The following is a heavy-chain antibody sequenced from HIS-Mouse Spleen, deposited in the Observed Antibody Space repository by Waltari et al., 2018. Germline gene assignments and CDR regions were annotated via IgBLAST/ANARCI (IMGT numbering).Heavy chain of an antibody. J-gene: IGHJ4*02. CDR1: GFTFSSYA. CDR2: ISYDGSTK. Sequence: QVQLVESGGGVVQPGRSLRLSCAASGFTFSSYAMHWVRQAPGKGLEWVAVISYDGSTKYYADSVKGRFTISRDNSKNTLYLQMNSLRAEDTAVYYCARGFVDTAMVDYWGQGTLVTVSS. D-gene: IGHD5-18*01. V-gene: IGHV3-30-3*01. CDR3: ARGFVDTAMVDY.